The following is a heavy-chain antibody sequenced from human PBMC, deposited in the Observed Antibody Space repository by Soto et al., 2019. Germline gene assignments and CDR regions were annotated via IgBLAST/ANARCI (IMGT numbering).Heavy chain of an antibody. D-gene: IGHD1-7*01. CDR3: ARDLNYAKTPLQYFNWFDP. Sequence: SQTLSLTCVISGDSVSSNSAAWNWIRQSPSRGLEWLGRTYYRSKWYNDYAVSVKSRITINPDTSKNQFSLQLNSVTPEDTAVYYCARDLNYAKTPLQYFNWFDPWGQGTLVTVSS. V-gene: IGHV6-1*01. CDR1: GDSVSSNSAA. CDR2: TYYRSKWYN. J-gene: IGHJ5*02.